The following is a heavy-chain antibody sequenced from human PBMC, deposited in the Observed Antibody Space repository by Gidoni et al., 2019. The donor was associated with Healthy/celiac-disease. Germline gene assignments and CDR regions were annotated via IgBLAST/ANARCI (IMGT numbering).Heavy chain of an antibody. J-gene: IGHJ4*02. CDR3: ARDYDFWSGYMDY. V-gene: IGHV1-46*01. CDR1: GYTFTSYY. CDR2: INPSGGIT. Sequence: QVQLLQSGAEMKQPGVSVKFSCKAYGYTFTSYYMHWVRQAPGQGLEWMGIINPSGGITSYAQKFQGRVTMTRDTSTSTVYMELSSLRSEDTAVYYCARDYDFWSGYMDYWGQGTLVTVSS. D-gene: IGHD3-3*01.